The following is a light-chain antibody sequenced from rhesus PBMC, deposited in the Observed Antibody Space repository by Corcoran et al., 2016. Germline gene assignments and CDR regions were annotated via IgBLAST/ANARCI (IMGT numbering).Light chain of an antibody. V-gene: IGKV3-17*03. CDR3: QQDYSWPLT. CDR2: DAS. J-gene: IGKJ4*01. CDR1: QSVSSR. Sequence: EIVMTQSPGTLSLSPGERATLACRASQSVSSRLAWYQQKPGQAPRLLINDASRRATDIPDRFSGRGSGTEFTLTISSLEPEDVGVYYCQQDYSWPLTFGGGTKVKIK.